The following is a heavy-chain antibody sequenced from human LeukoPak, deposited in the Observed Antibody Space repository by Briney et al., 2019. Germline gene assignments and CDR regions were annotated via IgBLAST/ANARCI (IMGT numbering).Heavy chain of an antibody. V-gene: IGHV3-11*04. CDR3: ARAVRYDYVWGSYLDY. CDR1: GFTFSDYY. Sequence: GGSLRLSCAASGFTFSDYYMSWIRQAPGKGLEWVSYISSSGSTIYYADSVKGRFTISRDNAKNSLYLQMNSLRAEDTAVYYCARAVRYDYVWGSYLDYWGQGTLVTVSS. CDR2: ISSSGSTI. D-gene: IGHD3-16*02. J-gene: IGHJ4*02.